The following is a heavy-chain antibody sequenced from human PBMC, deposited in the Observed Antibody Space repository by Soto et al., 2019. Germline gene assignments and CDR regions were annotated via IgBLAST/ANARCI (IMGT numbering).Heavy chain of an antibody. D-gene: IGHD2-2*01. V-gene: IGHV4-39*02. J-gene: IGHJ4*02. CDR3: VRDLGPKVPAAIGDDY. Sequence: SETLSLTCTVSGGSIGSSSYYWGWIRQPPGKGLEWIGSIYYSGSTYYNPSLKSRVTISVDTSKNQFSLKLSSVTAADTAVHYCVRDLGPKVPAAIGDDYWGQGTLVTVSS. CDR2: IYYSGST. CDR1: GGSIGSSSYY.